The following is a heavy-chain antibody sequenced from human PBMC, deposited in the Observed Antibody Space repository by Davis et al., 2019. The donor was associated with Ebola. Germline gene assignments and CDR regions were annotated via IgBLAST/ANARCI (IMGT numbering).Heavy chain of an antibody. D-gene: IGHD6-19*01. CDR1: GFTFSSYA. J-gene: IGHJ6*02. V-gene: IGHV3-23*01. Sequence: GESLKISCAASGFTFSSYAMSWVRQAPGKGLEWVSAISGSGGSTYYADSVKGRFTISRHNSKNTLYLQMRSLRAEDTAVYYWVNRYSSGWVPHYYYYGMDVWGQGTTVTVSS. CDR3: VNRYSSGWVPHYYYYGMDV. CDR2: ISGSGGST.